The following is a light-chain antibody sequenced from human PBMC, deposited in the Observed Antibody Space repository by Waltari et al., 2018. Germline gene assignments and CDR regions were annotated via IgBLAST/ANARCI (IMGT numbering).Light chain of an antibody. CDR3: QSYDSSLSGAYV. CDR1: SSNIGAGYD. CDR2: GKS. V-gene: IGLV1-40*01. Sequence: QSALTQPPSVSGAPGQRVTIPCTGTSSNIGAGYDVFWYQPLPGLAPKVLIYGKSIPASGGPYPCSGSKSGTSVSLVITGLQAEDEADYYCQSYDSSLSGAYVFGSGTKVTVL. J-gene: IGLJ1*01.